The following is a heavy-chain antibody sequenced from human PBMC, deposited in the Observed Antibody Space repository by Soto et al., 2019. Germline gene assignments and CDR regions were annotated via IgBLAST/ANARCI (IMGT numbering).Heavy chain of an antibody. CDR1: GFTFSSYG. CDR3: ARDLGDYVSTIDY. D-gene: IGHD4-17*01. J-gene: IGHJ4*02. Sequence: QVQLVESGGGVVQPGRSLRLSCAASGFTFSSYGMHWVRQAPGKGLEWVAVIWYDGSNKYYADSVKGRFTISRDNSKNTLYLQMNSLRAEDTAVYYCARDLGDYVSTIDYWGQGTLVTVSS. V-gene: IGHV3-33*01. CDR2: IWYDGSNK.